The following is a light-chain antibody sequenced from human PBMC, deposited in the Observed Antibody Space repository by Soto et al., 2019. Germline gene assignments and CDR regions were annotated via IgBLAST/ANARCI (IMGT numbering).Light chain of an antibody. V-gene: IGKV3-15*01. CDR2: AAS. Sequence: EIVMTQSPATLSVSPGERVTLSCRASQGISRNLAWYQQKPGQAPRLLTYAASIRPTGIPARFSGSGSGTEFTLTISSLHSEDFAVYYCQHYNNWPYTFGQGNKLQI. CDR3: QHYNNWPYT. CDR1: QGISRN. J-gene: IGKJ2*01.